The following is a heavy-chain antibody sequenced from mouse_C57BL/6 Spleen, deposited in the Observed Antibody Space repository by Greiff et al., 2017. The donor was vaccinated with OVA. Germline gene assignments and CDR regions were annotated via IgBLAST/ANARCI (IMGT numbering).Heavy chain of an antibody. V-gene: IGHV1-64*01. D-gene: IGHD1-1*01. J-gene: IGHJ4*01. Sequence: VQLQESGAELVKPGASVKLSCKASGYTFTSYWMHWVQQRPGHGLEWIGMIHPNSGSTNYNEKFKSKVTLTVDKSSSTAYMQLSSLTSEDSAVYYSASPDDYGSSYAMDYWGQGTSVTVSS. CDR2: IHPNSGST. CDR1: GYTFTSYW. CDR3: ASPDDYGSSYAMDY.